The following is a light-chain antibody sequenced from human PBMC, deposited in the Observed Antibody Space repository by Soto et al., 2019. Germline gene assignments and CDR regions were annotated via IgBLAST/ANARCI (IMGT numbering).Light chain of an antibody. CDR3: QQYSTSPIS. CDR1: QVTSRY. CDR2: GAS. V-gene: IGKV3-20*01. J-gene: IGKJ5*01. Sequence: EKVFTPAPGPLSFSPGGRATPSFRASQVTSRYLSWYQQRPGQAPRLLIYGASSRATGIPDRFSGSGSGTDFTLTISRLEPEDFAVYYCQQYSTSPISFGQGTRWRL.